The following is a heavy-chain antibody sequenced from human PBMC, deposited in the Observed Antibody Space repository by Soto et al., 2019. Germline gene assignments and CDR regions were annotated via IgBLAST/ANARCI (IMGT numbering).Heavy chain of an antibody. Sequence: GASVKVSCKASGGTFSSYAISWVRQAPGQGLEWMGGIIPIFGTANYAQKFQGRVTITADASASTAYMEMSSLRAEDTAMYYCARDSSSSLDYWGQGTLVTVSS. J-gene: IGHJ4*02. V-gene: IGHV1-69*13. CDR3: ARDSSSSLDY. CDR2: IIPIFGTA. CDR1: GGTFSSYA. D-gene: IGHD2-2*01.